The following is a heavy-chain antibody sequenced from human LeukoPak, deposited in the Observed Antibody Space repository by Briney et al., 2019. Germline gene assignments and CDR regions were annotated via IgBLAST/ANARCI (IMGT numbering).Heavy chain of an antibody. J-gene: IGHJ4*02. D-gene: IGHD3-22*01. CDR1: GFTFSSYW. CDR2: IKQDGSEK. V-gene: IGHV3-7*01. CDR3: ARDSSDSSGYYPLGAFDI. Sequence: PGGSLRLSCAASGFTFSSYWMSWGRQAPGKGLEWGANIKQDGSEKYYVDSVKGGFTISRDNAKNSLYLQMNSLRAEDTAVYYCARDSSDSSGYYPLGAFDIWGQGTLVTVSS.